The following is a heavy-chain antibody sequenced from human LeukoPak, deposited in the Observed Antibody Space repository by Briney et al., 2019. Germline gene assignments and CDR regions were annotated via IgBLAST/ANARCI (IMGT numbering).Heavy chain of an antibody. Sequence: PGMSLRLSCSASGFTFRTYAMHWVRQAPGKGLEYVSAIRSNGDSTFYADSVKGRFTISRDKSKKTLYLQMNSLRAEDTAVYYCARALMGGITISNYYYYGMDVWGQGTTVTVSS. D-gene: IGHD3-3*01. J-gene: IGHJ6*02. CDR1: GFTFRTYA. V-gene: IGHV3-64*04. CDR2: IRSNGDST. CDR3: ARALMGGITISNYYYYGMDV.